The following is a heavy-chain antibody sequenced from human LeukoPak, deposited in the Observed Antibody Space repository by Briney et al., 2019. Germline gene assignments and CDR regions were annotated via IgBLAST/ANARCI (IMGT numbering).Heavy chain of an antibody. CDR2: IWYDGSNK. CDR1: GFTFSSYG. Sequence: SGRSLRLSCAASGFTFSSYGMHWVRQAPGKGLEWVAVIWYDGSNKYYADSVKGRFTISRDNSKNTLYLQMNSLRAEDTAVYYCAREGVGIAARGIDYRGQGTLVTVSS. V-gene: IGHV3-33*01. J-gene: IGHJ4*02. CDR3: AREGVGIAARGIDY. D-gene: IGHD6-6*01.